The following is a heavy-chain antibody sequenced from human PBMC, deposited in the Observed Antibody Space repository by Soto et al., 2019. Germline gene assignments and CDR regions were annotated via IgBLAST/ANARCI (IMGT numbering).Heavy chain of an antibody. J-gene: IGHJ6*02. V-gene: IGHV1-18*04. D-gene: IGHD3-22*01. CDR1: GYTFTSYG. CDR2: ISAYNGNT. CDR3: ARGSSSGYYYYYYGMDV. Sequence: ASVKVSCKASGYTFTSYGISCVRQAPGQGLEWMGWISAYNGNTNYAQKLQGRVTMTTDTSTSTAYMELRSLRSDDTAVYYCARGSSSGYYYYYYGMDVWGQGTTVTVSS.